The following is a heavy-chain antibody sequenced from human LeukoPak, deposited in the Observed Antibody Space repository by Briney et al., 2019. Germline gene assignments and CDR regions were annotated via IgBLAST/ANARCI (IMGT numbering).Heavy chain of an antibody. CDR2: INPNSGGT. CDR1: GYTFTGYY. Sequence: ASVKVSCKASGYTFTGYYMHWVRQAPGQGLEWMGWINPNSGGTNYAQKFQGRVTMTRNTSISTAYMELSRLRSDDTAVYYCARTPNNYDILTEYYYYYGMDVWGQGTTVTVSS. J-gene: IGHJ6*02. CDR3: ARTPNNYDILTEYYYYYGMDV. V-gene: IGHV1-2*02. D-gene: IGHD3-9*01.